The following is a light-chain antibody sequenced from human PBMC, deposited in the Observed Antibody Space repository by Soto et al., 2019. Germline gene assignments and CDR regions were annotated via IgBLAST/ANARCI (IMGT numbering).Light chain of an antibody. CDR1: QSVNNN. CDR2: GAS. J-gene: IGKJ2*01. Sequence: EIILTQSPASLSVSPGERATLSCRASQSVNNNLAWYQQKRGQAPRLLIYGASTRATGIPGRFRGSGSGTEFTLTINSLQSEDFAVYCCQQYNNWPPDTFGQGTKLEIK. V-gene: IGKV3-15*01. CDR3: QQYNNWPPDT.